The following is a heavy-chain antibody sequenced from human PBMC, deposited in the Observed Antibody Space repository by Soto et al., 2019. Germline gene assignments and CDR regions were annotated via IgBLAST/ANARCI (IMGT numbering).Heavy chain of an antibody. J-gene: IGHJ5*02. V-gene: IGHV1-69*13. CDR2: IMPIFGTA. D-gene: IGHD3-22*01. Sequence: SVKVSCKASGGSFSSYAISWVRQAPGQGLEWMGGIMPIFGTANYAQKFQGRVTITADESTSTASMALSSLIAEDTAVYYWARGDYESSPLDPWGQGTRVTVSP. CDR3: ARGDYESSPLDP. CDR1: GGSFSSYA.